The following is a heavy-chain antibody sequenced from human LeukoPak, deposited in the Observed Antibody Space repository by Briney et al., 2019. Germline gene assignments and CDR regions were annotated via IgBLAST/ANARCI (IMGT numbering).Heavy chain of an antibody. CDR2: IYYSRST. D-gene: IGHD6-19*01. Sequence: SETLSLTCTVSAGSVSSGRYYSSWIRQPPGKGLEWIGYIYYSRSTNYNPSLKSRVTISVDTSKNQFSLKLSSVTAEDTAVYDCARDPSAGYSSGWYDYWGQGTLVTVSS. CDR1: AGSVSSGRYY. V-gene: IGHV4-61*01. CDR3: ARDPSAGYSSGWYDY. J-gene: IGHJ4*02.